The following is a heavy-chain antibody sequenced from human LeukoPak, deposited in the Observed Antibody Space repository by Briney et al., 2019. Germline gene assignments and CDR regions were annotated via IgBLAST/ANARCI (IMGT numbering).Heavy chain of an antibody. V-gene: IGHV4-39*01. D-gene: IGHD3-16*01. CDR3: ARLLGGSHYMDV. J-gene: IGHJ6*03. Sequence: SETLPLTCTVSGGSIRSSTYYWGWIRQPPGKGLEWIGSIYYSGNTYYNPSLKSRVTISVDTSKNQFSLKLRSVTAADTAVYYCARLLGGSHYMDVWGKGTTVTVSS. CDR2: IYYSGNT. CDR1: GGSIRSSTYY.